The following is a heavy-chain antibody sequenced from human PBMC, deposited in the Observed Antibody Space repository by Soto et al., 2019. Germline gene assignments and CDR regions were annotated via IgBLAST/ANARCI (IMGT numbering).Heavy chain of an antibody. CDR2: IWYDGSNK. CDR3: ARDGDYYGSGSYSRYYYYYGMDV. J-gene: IGHJ6*02. CDR1: GFTFSSYG. V-gene: IGHV3-33*01. D-gene: IGHD3-10*01. Sequence: GGSLRLSCAASGFTFSSYGMHWVRQAPGKGLEWVAVIWYDGSNKYYADSVKGRFTISRDNSKNTLYLQMNSLRAEDTAVYYCARDGDYYGSGSYSRYYYYYGMDVWGQGTTVTVSS.